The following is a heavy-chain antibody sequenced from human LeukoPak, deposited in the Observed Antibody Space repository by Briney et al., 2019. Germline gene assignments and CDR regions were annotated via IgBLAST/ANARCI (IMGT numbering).Heavy chain of an antibody. Sequence: GESLKISCKGSGYSFTSYWIGWVRQMPGKGLEWMGIIYPGDSDTRCSPSFQGQVTISADKSISTAYLQWSSPKASDTAMYYCARRGYCSGGSCYSAFDIWGQGTMVTVSS. CDR3: ARRGYCSGGSCYSAFDI. CDR2: IYPGDSDT. J-gene: IGHJ3*02. CDR1: GYSFTSYW. D-gene: IGHD2-15*01. V-gene: IGHV5-51*01.